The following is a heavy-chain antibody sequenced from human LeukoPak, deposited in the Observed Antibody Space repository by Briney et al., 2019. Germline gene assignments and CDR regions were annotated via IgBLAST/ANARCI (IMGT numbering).Heavy chain of an antibody. J-gene: IGHJ6*02. CDR1: GGSISSGDYY. D-gene: IGHD5-12*01. Sequence: SETLSLTCTVSGGSISSGDYYWSRIRQPPGKGLEWIGYIYYSGSTYYNPSLKSRVTISVDTSKNQFSLKLGSVTAADTAVYYCAREPHIVATITHYGMDVWGQGTTVTVSS. CDR3: AREPHIVATITHYGMDV. CDR2: IYYSGST. V-gene: IGHV4-30-4*01.